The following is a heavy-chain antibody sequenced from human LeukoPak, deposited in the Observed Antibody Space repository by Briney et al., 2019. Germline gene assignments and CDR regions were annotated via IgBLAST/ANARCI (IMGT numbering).Heavy chain of an antibody. CDR2: IIPMFGTA. V-gene: IGHV1-69*13. CDR1: GGTFRDYP. CDR3: ARGYSYGYYHHYYYGMDV. Sequence: ASVKVSCKASGGTFRDYPLSWVRQAPGQGLEWMGGIIPMFGTAKYAQNFEGRVKITADESTSTAYMELSSLRSEDTAVYYCARGYSYGYYHHYYYGMDVWGQGTTVTVSS. J-gene: IGHJ6*02. D-gene: IGHD5-18*01.